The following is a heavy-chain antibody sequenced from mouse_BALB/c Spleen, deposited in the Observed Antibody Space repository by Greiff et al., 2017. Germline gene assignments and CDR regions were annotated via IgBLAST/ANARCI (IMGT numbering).Heavy chain of an antibody. CDR3: TLGSAWFAY. CDR2: IYPGSGST. CDR1: GYTFTSYW. V-gene: IGHV1S22*01. J-gene: IGHJ3*01. D-gene: IGHD4-1*01. Sequence: LKHPGSERVRPGASVKLSCKASGYTFTSYWMHWVKQRPGQGLEWIGNIYPGSGSTNYDEKFKSKATLTVDTSSSTAYMQLSSLTSEDSAVYYCTLGSAWFAYWGQGTLVTVSA.